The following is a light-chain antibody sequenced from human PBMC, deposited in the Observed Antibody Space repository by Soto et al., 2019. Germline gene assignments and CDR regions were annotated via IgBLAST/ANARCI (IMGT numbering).Light chain of an antibody. CDR1: SSDVGNNNL. CDR2: ADS. CDR3: CSYAGSIDFVL. J-gene: IGLJ2*01. Sequence: QSVLTQPASVSGSPGQSITISCTGASSDVGNNNLVSWYQQHPGKAPKLLIYADSGRPSGVSSRFSGSTSDNTASLTISGLQAEDEADYYCCSYAGSIDFVLFGGGTQLTVL. V-gene: IGLV2-23*01.